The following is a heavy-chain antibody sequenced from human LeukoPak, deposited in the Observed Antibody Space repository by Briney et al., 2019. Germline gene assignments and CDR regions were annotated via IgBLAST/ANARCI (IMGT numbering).Heavy chain of an antibody. D-gene: IGHD2-2*01. CDR1: GGSISSGDYY. CDR2: INHSGST. CDR3: AREIVVVPAASDDDPIQNNNWFDP. J-gene: IGHJ5*02. V-gene: IGHV4-30-4*08. Sequence: NPSQTLSLTCTVSGGSISSGDYYWSWIRQPPGKGLEWIGEINHSGSTNYNPSLKSRVTISVDTSKNQFSLKLSSVTAADTAVYYCAREIVVVPAASDDDPIQNNNWFDPWGQGTLVTVSS.